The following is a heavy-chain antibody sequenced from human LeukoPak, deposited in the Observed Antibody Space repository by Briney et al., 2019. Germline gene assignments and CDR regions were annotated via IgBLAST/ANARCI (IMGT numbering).Heavy chain of an antibody. Sequence: GGSLRLSCAASGFTFSSYGMHWVRQAPGKGLEWVAVISYDGGNKYYADSVKGRFIISRDNSKNTLHLQMNSLRAEDTAVYYCAKGGKAYYYDSNGYLDYWGQGTLVTVSS. CDR1: GFTFSSYG. CDR3: AKGGKAYYYDSNGYLDY. CDR2: ISYDGGNK. V-gene: IGHV3-30*18. D-gene: IGHD3-22*01. J-gene: IGHJ4*02.